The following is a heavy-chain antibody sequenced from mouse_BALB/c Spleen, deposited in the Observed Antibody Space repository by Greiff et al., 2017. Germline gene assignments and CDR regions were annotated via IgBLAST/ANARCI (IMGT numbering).Heavy chain of an antibody. Sequence: EVKLVESGGGLVKPGGSLKLSCAASGFTFSSYAMSWVRQTPEKRLEWVASISSGGSTYYPDSVKGRFTISRDNARNILYLQMSSLRSEDTAMYYCARGHSSGRYFDVWGAGTTVTVSS. CDR2: ISSGGST. V-gene: IGHV5-6-5*01. CDR3: ARGHSSGRYFDV. D-gene: IGHD6-1*01. J-gene: IGHJ1*01. CDR1: GFTFSSYA.